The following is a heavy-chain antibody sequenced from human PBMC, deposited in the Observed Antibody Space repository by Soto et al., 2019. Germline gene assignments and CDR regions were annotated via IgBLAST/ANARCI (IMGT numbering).Heavy chain of an antibody. CDR1: GFTFSSYG. V-gene: IGHV3-33*01. CDR2: IWYDGSNK. D-gene: IGHD6-19*01. J-gene: IGHJ6*02. CDR3: ARVLGVAVAGTNYYYYYGMDV. Sequence: PGGSLRLSCAASGFTFSSYGMHWVRQAPGKGLEWVAVIWYDGSNKYYADSVKGRFTISRDNSKNTLYLQMNSLRAEDTAVYYCARVLGVAVAGTNYYYYYGMDVWGQGTTVTVSS.